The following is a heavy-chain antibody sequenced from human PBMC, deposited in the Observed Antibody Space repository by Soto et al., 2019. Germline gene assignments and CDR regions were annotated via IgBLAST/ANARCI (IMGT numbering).Heavy chain of an antibody. CDR3: VKDVDSSSWSSPYYYGMDV. CDR2: ISSNGGST. CDR1: GFTFSSYA. J-gene: IGHJ6*02. D-gene: IGHD6-13*01. V-gene: IGHV3-64D*06. Sequence: GGSLRLSCSASGFTFSSYAMHWVRQAPGKGLEYVSAISSNGGSTYYADSVKGRFTISRDNSKNTLYLQMSSLRAEDTAVYYCVKDVDSSSWSSPYYYGMDVWGQGTTVTVSS.